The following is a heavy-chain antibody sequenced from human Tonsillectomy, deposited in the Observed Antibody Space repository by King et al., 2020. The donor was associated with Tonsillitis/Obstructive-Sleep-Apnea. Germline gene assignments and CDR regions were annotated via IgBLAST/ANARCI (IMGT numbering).Heavy chain of an antibody. V-gene: IGHV4-34*01. CDR3: AREDIVIIPAATYFDY. Sequence: HVQLQQWGAGLLKPSETLSLTCAVYGGSFSGYYWSWIRQAPGKGLEWIGEINHRGSTNHNPSLKSRVTISVDTSKNQFSLKVSSGTAADTAVYYCAREDIVIIPAATYFDYWGQGTLVTVSS. J-gene: IGHJ4*02. D-gene: IGHD2-2*01. CDR1: GGSFSGYY. CDR2: INHRGST.